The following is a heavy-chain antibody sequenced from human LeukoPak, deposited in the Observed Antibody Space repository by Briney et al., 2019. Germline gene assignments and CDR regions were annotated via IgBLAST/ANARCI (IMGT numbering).Heavy chain of an antibody. V-gene: IGHV3-7*01. CDR3: ARGIGYGSGSYYYYYYGMDV. CDR2: IKQDGSEK. D-gene: IGHD3-10*01. J-gene: IGHJ6*02. Sequence: RXAPGXXXXWVANIKQDGSEKYYVDSVKGRFTISRDNAKNSLYLQMNSLRAEDTAVYYCARGIGYGSGSYYYYYYGMDVWGQGTTVTVSS.